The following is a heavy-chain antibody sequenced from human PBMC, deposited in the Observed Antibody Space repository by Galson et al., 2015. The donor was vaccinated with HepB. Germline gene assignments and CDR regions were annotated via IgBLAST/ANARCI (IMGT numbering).Heavy chain of an antibody. CDR3: ASSSTTVTNDY. Sequence: SETLSLTCAVYGGSFSGYYWSWIRQPPGKGLEWIGEINHSGSTNYNPSLKSRVTISVDTSKNQFSLKLSSVTAADTAVYYCASSSTTVTNDYWGQGTLVTVSS. CDR2: INHSGST. V-gene: IGHV4-34*01. CDR1: GGSFSGYY. D-gene: IGHD4-17*01. J-gene: IGHJ4*02.